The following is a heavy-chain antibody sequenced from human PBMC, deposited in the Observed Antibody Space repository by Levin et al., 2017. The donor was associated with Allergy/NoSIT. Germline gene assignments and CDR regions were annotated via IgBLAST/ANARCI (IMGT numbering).Heavy chain of an antibody. Sequence: SQTLSLTCTVSGGSISSGDYYWSWIRQPPGKGLEWIGYIYYSGSTYYNPSLKSRVTISVDTSKNQFSLKLSSVTAADTAVYYCGASYYDILTGYYTAMVDYWGQGTLVTVSS. CDR3: GASYYDILTGYYTAMVDY. D-gene: IGHD3-9*01. CDR2: IYYSGST. V-gene: IGHV4-30-4*01. CDR1: GGSISSGDYY. J-gene: IGHJ4*02.